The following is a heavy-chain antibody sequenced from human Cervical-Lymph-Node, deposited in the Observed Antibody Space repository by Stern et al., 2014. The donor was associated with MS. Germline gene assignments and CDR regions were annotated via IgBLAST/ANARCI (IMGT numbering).Heavy chain of an antibody. CDR1: GGSISSGDHY. CDR3: ARDNFWTPAERFDP. CDR2: IENSVGT. V-gene: IGHV4-30-4*01. J-gene: IGHJ5*02. Sequence: QVQLQESGPGLVKPSQTLSLTCTVSGGSISSGDHYWSWIRQPPGKGLEWIGFIENSVGTYYTPSLNSRGTISMDKSKNQFSLKLTSVTAADTALYYCARDNFWTPAERFDPWGPGTLVTVSS. D-gene: IGHD3/OR15-3a*01.